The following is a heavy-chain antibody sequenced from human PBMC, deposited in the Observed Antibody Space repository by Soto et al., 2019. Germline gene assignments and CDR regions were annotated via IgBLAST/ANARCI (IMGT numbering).Heavy chain of an antibody. CDR2: IGGTGQYT. CDR1: GFIFQNFV. J-gene: IGHJ6*02. V-gene: IGHV3-23*01. Sequence: EVQLLETGGGLVQPGVSLRLSCKASGFIFQNFVINWVRQAPGTGLEWVSIIGGTGQYTSYADSVRGRFTFSRDNAENTVYLEIISLRAEDTAIYFCAKGGTSHIYGIDFWGPGTTVIVSS. D-gene: IGHD2-2*01. CDR3: AKGGTSHIYGIDF.